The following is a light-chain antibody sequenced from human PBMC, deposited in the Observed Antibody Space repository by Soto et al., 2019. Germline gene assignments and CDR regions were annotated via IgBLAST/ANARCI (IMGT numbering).Light chain of an antibody. Sequence: QSVLTQPASVSGSPGQSITISCSDVGSFLLVSWYQQRPGKAPQLIIYEGNKRPSGISNRFSGFKSGNTASLTVSGLQAEDEADYYCCSYAGSGTFYVFRSGTKVTVL. CDR3: CSYAGSGTFYV. CDR1: DVGSFLL. V-gene: IGLV2-23*01. CDR2: EGN. J-gene: IGLJ1*01.